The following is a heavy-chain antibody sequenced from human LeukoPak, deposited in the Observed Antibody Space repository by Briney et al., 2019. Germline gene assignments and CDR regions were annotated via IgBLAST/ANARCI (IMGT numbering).Heavy chain of an antibody. V-gene: IGHV4-34*01. Sequence: SETLSLTCAVYGGSFSGYYWSWIRQPPGKGLEWIGEINHSGSTNYNPSLKSRVTISVDTSKNQFSLKLSSVTAADTAVYYCARFRVVGALGAFDIWGQGTMVTVSS. CDR3: ARFRVVGALGAFDI. CDR2: INHSGST. D-gene: IGHD1-26*01. J-gene: IGHJ3*02. CDR1: GGSFSGYY.